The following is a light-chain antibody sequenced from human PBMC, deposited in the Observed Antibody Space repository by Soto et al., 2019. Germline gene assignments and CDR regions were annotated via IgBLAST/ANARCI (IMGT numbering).Light chain of an antibody. CDR2: GSR. CDR1: SSNIGAGHD. J-gene: IGLJ1*01. Sequence: QSELTQPPSVSGAPGQRVTISCTGSSSNIGAGHDVHWYQQLPGSAPKLLIYGSRNRPSGVPDRFSGSRSGTSASLAITGLQAEDEADYYCQSYDRSLSAHYVFGTGTKVTVL. V-gene: IGLV1-40*01. CDR3: QSYDRSLSAHYV.